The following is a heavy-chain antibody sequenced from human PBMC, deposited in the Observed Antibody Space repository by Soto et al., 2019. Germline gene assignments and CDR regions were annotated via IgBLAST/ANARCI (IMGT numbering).Heavy chain of an antibody. V-gene: IGHV1-18*01. J-gene: IGHJ6*02. CDR3: ARGYGDNCYYYYGMDV. Sequence: ASVKVSCKASGYTFTSYGISWVRQAPGQGLEWMGWISAYNGNTNYAQKLQGRVTMTTDTSTSTAYMELSSLRSEDTAVYYCARGYGDNCYYYYGMDVRAQGTTVPVSS. CDR2: ISAYNGNT. D-gene: IGHD4-17*01. CDR1: GYTFTSYG.